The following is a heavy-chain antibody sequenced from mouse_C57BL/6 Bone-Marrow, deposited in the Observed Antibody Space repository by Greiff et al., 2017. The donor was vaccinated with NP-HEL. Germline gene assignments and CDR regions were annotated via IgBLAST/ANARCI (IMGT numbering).Heavy chain of an antibody. Sequence: QVQLKESGAELARPGASVKMSCKASGYTFTSYTMHWVKQRPGQGLEWIGYINPSSGYTKYNQKFKDKATLTADKSSSTAYMQLSSLTSEDSAVYYCAKLTGNYWGQGTTRTVSS. CDR1: GYTFTSYT. CDR2: INPSSGYT. J-gene: IGHJ2*01. CDR3: AKLTGNY. V-gene: IGHV1-4*01. D-gene: IGHD4-1*01.